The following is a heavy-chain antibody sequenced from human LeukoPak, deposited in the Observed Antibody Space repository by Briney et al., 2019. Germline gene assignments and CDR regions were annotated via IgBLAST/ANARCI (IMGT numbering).Heavy chain of an antibody. CDR2: ISAYNGNT. J-gene: IGHJ5*02. Sequence: ASVKVSCKASGYTFTSYGISWVRQAPGQALEWMGWISAYNGNTNYAQKLQGRVTMTTDTSTSTAYIELRSLRSDDTAVYYCARHLRFLEPNWFDPWGQGTLVSVSS. CDR3: ARHLRFLEPNWFDP. D-gene: IGHD3-3*01. V-gene: IGHV1-18*01. CDR1: GYTFTSYG.